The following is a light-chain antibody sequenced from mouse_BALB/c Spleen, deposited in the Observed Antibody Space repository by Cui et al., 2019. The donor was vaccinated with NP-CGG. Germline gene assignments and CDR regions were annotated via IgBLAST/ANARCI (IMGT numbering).Light chain of an antibody. CDR3: ALWYSNHWV. CDR1: TGAVTTSNY. Sequence: QAVVTQESALTTSPGETVTLTCRSSTGAVTTSNYANWVQEKPDHLFTYLIGRTNNRAPGVPARFSGSLIGDKAALTITGAQTEDEAIYFCALWYSNHWVFGGGTKLTVL. J-gene: IGLJ1*01. V-gene: IGLV1*01. CDR2: RTN.